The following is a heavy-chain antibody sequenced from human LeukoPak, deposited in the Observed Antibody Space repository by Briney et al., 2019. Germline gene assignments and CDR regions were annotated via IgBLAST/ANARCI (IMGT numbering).Heavy chain of an antibody. CDR1: GFTFSSYW. V-gene: IGHV3-74*01. CDR3: ARDRGGWIDP. D-gene: IGHD2-15*01. CDR2: LSTDESFT. J-gene: IGHJ5*02. Sequence: GGSLRLSCAASGFTFSSYWMHWVRQAPGKGLVWVSHLSTDESFTTYADSVKGRFTISRDNAKNTLYLQMNSLRVDDTAVYYCARDRGGWIDPWGQGTLVTVSS.